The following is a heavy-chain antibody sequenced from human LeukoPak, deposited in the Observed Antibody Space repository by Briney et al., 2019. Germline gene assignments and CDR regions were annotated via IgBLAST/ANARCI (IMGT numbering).Heavy chain of an antibody. CDR3: AKSRTRWDYGDYVIYFDY. CDR1: GFTFSDYY. J-gene: IGHJ4*02. V-gene: IGHV3-23*01. CDR2: ISGSGGST. D-gene: IGHD4-17*01. Sequence: PGGSLRLSCAASGFTFSDYYMSWIRQAPGKGLEWVSAISGSGGSTYYADSVKGRFTISRDNSKNTLYLQMNSLRAEDTAVYYCAKSRTRWDYGDYVIYFDYWGQGTLVTVSS.